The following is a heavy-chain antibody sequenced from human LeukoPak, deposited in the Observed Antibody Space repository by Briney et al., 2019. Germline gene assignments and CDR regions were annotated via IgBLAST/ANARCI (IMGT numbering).Heavy chain of an antibody. Sequence: GGSLRLSCAASGFTFSSYSMNWVRQAPGKGLEWVSSVSSSSSYIYYADSVKGRFTISRDNAKNSLYLQMNSLRAEDTAVYYCARGYSGVSGAFDIWGQGTMVTVSS. D-gene: IGHD5-12*01. V-gene: IGHV3-21*01. CDR1: GFTFSSYS. CDR2: VSSSSSYI. J-gene: IGHJ3*02. CDR3: ARGYSGVSGAFDI.